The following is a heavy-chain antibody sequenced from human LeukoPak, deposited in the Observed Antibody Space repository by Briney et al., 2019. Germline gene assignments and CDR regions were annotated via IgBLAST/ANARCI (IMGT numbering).Heavy chain of an antibody. J-gene: IGHJ3*02. V-gene: IGHV1-69*13. CDR1: GGTFSSYA. Sequence: SVKVSCKASGGTFSSYAISWVRQAPGQGLEWMGGIIPIFGTANYAQKFQGRVTITADESTSTAYMELGSLRSEDTAVYYCARGGVTMVRGVIPDAFDIWGQGTMVTVSS. CDR2: IIPIFGTA. CDR3: ARGGVTMVRGVIPDAFDI. D-gene: IGHD3-10*01.